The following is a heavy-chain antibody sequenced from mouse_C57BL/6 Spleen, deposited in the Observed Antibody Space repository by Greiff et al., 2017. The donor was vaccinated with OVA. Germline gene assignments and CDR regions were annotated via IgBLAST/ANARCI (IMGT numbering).Heavy chain of an antibody. CDR1: GYTFTDYE. CDR3: TRAFITTVVATNFDY. J-gene: IGHJ2*01. V-gene: IGHV1-15*01. D-gene: IGHD1-1*01. Sequence: VKLMESGAELVRPGASVTLSCKASGYTFTDYEMHWVKQTPVHGLEWIGAIDPETGSTAYNQKFKGKAILTADKSSSTAYMELRSLTSEDSAFYYCTRAFITTVVATNFDYWGQGTTLTVSS. CDR2: IDPETGST.